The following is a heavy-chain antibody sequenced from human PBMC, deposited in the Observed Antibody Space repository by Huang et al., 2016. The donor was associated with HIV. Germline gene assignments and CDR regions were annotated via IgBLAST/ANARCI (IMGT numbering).Heavy chain of an antibody. D-gene: IGHD6-19*01. Sequence: DVQLVESGGGLVKPGGSLRLSCAAAGFIFTSYNMDWVRQAPGRALWWVSSIDTSGTYIYYSDSVKGRFTIARDNAKKSLYLQMDSLRAEDTAVYYCARELNSAWYSMDYWGQGTLVTVSS. V-gene: IGHV3-21*02. J-gene: IGHJ4*02. CDR2: IDTSGTYI. CDR1: GFIFTSYN. CDR3: ARELNSAWYSMDY.